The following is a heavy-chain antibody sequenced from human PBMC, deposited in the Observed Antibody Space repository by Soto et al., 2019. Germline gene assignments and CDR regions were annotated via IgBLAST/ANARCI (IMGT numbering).Heavy chain of an antibody. CDR3: AKRTRYCTNGVCYFDY. V-gene: IGHV3-43*02. CDR2: ISGDGGST. Sequence: GGSLRLSCAASGFTFDDYAMHWVRQAPGKGLEWVSLISGDGGSTYYADSVKGRFTISRDNSKNSLYLQMNSLRTEDTALYYCAKRTRYCTNGVCYFDYWGQGTLVPVSS. J-gene: IGHJ4*02. D-gene: IGHD2-8*01. CDR1: GFTFDDYA.